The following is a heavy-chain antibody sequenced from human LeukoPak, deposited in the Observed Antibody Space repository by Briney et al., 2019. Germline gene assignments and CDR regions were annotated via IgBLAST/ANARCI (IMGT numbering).Heavy chain of an antibody. Sequence: SETLSLTCTVSGGSISSSSYYWGWIRQPPGKGLEWIGSIYYSGSTYYNPSLKSRVTISVDTSKNQFSLKLSSVTAADTAVYYCARGVAAAGSVYYWGQGTLVTVSS. CDR2: IYYSGST. D-gene: IGHD6-13*01. V-gene: IGHV4-39*01. CDR3: ARGVAAAGSVYY. CDR1: GGSISSSSYY. J-gene: IGHJ4*02.